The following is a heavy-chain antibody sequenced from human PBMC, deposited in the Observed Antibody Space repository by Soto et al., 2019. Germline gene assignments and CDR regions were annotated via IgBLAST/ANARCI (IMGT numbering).Heavy chain of an antibody. D-gene: IGHD3-16*02. J-gene: IGHJ6*02. CDR2: INHSGST. CDR1: GGSFSGYY. CDR3: ARARLGVITFGGVIVYYGMDV. V-gene: IGHV4-34*01. Sequence: SEILSLTCAVYGGSFSGYYWSWIRQPPGKGLEWIGEINHSGSTNYNPSLKSRVTISVDTSKNQFSLKLSSVTAADTAVYYCARARLGVITFGGVIVYYGMDVWGQGTTVPVSS.